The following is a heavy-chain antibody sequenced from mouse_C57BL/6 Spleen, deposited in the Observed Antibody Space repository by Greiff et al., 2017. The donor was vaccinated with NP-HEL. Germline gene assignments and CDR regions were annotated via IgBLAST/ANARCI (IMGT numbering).Heavy chain of an antibody. J-gene: IGHJ3*01. CDR3: ARRETGPWFAY. Sequence: QVQLKESGAELARPGASVKMSCKASGYTFTSYTMHWVKQRPGQGLEWIGYINPSSGYTKYNQKFKDKATLTADKSSSTAYMQLSSLTSEDSAVYYCARRETGPWFAYWGQGTLVTVSA. D-gene: IGHD4-1*01. V-gene: IGHV1-4*01. CDR2: INPSSGYT. CDR1: GYTFTSYT.